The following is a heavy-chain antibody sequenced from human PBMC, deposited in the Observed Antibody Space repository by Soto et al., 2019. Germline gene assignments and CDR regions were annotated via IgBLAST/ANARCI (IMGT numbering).Heavy chain of an antibody. Sequence: GASVKVSCKASGYTITGYYMHWVRQAPGQGLEWMGWINPNSGGTNYAQKFQGWVTMARDTSISTAYMERSRLRSDDTAAYYCARDLPYCTNGVCYDYYYYMAVWGKGTTVTVSS. D-gene: IGHD2-8*01. V-gene: IGHV1-2*04. CDR2: INPNSGGT. CDR3: ARDLPYCTNGVCYDYYYYMAV. CDR1: GYTITGYY. J-gene: IGHJ6*03.